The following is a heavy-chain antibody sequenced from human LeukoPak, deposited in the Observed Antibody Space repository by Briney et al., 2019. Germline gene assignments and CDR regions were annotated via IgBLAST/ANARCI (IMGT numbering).Heavy chain of an antibody. CDR2: INHSGST. Sequence: PSETLSLTCAVYGGSFSGYYWSWIRQPPGKGLGWTGEINHSGSTNYNPSLKSRVTISVDTSKNQFSLKLSSVTAADTAVYYCARVKGYCSSTSCYPLLRYYYGMDVWGQGTTVTVSS. D-gene: IGHD2-2*01. V-gene: IGHV4-34*01. CDR1: GGSFSGYY. J-gene: IGHJ6*02. CDR3: ARVKGYCSSTSCYPLLRYYYGMDV.